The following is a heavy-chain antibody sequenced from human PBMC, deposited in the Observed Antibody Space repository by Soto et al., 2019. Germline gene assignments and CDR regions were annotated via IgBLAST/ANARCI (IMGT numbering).Heavy chain of an antibody. CDR2: INRDGTDT. CDR1: GFTFSSYW. V-gene: IGHV3-74*01. J-gene: IGHJ3*01. CDR3: VSDPPGAPFDL. Sequence: GGSLRLSCTASGFTFSSYWMHWVRQAPGKGLVWVSHINRDGTDTSYADSVKGRFTISRDNAENTLYLQMSGLRAEDTAMYYCVSDPPGAPFDLSGQGTNVPGSS. D-gene: IGHD3-10*01.